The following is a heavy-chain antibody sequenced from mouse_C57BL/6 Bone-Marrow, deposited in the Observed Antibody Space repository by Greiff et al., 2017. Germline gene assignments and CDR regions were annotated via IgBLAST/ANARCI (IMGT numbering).Heavy chain of an antibody. D-gene: IGHD4-1*01. CDR3: TRPHWAAWFAY. V-gene: IGHV1-15*01. CDR1: GYTFTDYE. CDR2: IDPETGGT. J-gene: IGHJ3*01. Sequence: VKLVESGAELVRPGASVTLSCKASGYTFTDYEMHWVKQTPVHGLEWIGAIDPETGGTAYNQKFKGKAILTADKSSSTAYMELRSLTSEDSAVYYCTRPHWAAWFAYWGQGTLVTVSA.